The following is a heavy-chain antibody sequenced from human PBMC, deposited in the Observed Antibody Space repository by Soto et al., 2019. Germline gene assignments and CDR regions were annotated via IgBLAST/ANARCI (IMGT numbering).Heavy chain of an antibody. J-gene: IGHJ4*02. CDR1: GFTFDACG. CDR2: VNWNGGCT. CDR3: VRAAGLNLDY. V-gene: IGHV3-20*04. Sequence: EVQLVESGGGVLRPGGSLRLSCAASGFTFDACGMSWARQAPGKGLEWVSGVNWNGGCTCYADSVKGRFTISRDNAKNSLYQQMTRLRAEDMAFYYCVRAAGLNLDYWGQGTLVTVSS.